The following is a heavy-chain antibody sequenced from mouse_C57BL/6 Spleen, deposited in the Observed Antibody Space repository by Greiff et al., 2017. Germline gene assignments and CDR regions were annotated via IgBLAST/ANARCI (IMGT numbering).Heavy chain of an antibody. V-gene: IGHV5-4*01. Sequence: EVQRVESGGGLVKPGGSLKLSCAASGFTFSSYAMSWVRQTPEKRLEWVATISDGGSYTYYPDNVKGRFTISRDNAKNNLYLQMSHLKSEDTAMYYCARERGYYYGSSYEAWFAYWGQGTLVTVSA. CDR1: GFTFSSYA. J-gene: IGHJ3*01. CDR3: ARERGYYYGSSYEAWFAY. CDR2: ISDGGSYT. D-gene: IGHD1-1*01.